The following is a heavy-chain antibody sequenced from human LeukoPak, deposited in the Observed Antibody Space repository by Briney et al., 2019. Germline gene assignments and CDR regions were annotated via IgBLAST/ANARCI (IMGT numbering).Heavy chain of an antibody. CDR2: NSSSGHYI. D-gene: IGHD4/OR15-4a*01. CDR3: AREKNRVVLTAPLQY. J-gene: IGHJ4*02. Sequence: GALRISLSTSGFTLSGHKLDWVRQAPREGLEGVASNSSSGHYIYYADSVKGRFTISRDNAKDSLFLQMNSLRPEDTAVYYCAREKNRVVLTAPLQYWGQGTLVTVSS. V-gene: IGHV3-21*01. CDR1: GFTLSGHK.